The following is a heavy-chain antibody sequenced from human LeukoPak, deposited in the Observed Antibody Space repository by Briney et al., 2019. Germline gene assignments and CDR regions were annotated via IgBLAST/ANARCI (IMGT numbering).Heavy chain of an antibody. D-gene: IGHD6-19*01. V-gene: IGHV4-34*01. J-gene: IGHJ4*02. CDR2: INHSGST. CDR1: GGSFSGYY. Sequence: SETLSLTCAVYGGSFSGYYWSWIRQPPGKGLEWIGEINHSGSTYYNPSLKSRVTISVDTSKNQFSLKLSSVTAADTAVYYCARGVGQWLPIDYWGQGTLVTVSS. CDR3: ARGVGQWLPIDY.